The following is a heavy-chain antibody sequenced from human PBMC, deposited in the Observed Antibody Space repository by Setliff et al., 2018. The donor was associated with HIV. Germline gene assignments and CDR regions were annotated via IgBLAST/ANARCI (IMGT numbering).Heavy chain of an antibody. CDR2: IIPIFGTA. J-gene: IGHJ6*03. CDR3: ARDPGEGGGGFLDWTIGYYYYMDV. V-gene: IGHV1-69*06. CDR1: GGTFSSYA. Sequence: GPQVKVSCKVSGGTFSSYAISWVRQAPGQGLEWMGRIIPIFGTANYAQKFQGRVTITADKSTSTAYMALSSLRSEDTAVYYCARDPGEGGGGFLDWTIGYYYYMDVWGKGATVTV. D-gene: IGHD3-3*01.